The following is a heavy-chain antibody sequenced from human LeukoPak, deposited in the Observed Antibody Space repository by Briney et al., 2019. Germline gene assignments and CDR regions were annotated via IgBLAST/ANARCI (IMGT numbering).Heavy chain of an antibody. Sequence: GGSLRLSCAASGFTFSSYAMHWVRQAPGKGLEWVAVISYDGSNKYYADPVKGRFTISRDNSKNTLYLQMNSLRAEDTAVYYCARPRESSSWYGGNYYYGMDVWGQGTTVTVSS. CDR2: ISYDGSNK. CDR3: ARPRESSSWYGGNYYYGMDV. D-gene: IGHD6-13*01. CDR1: GFTFSSYA. V-gene: IGHV3-30-3*01. J-gene: IGHJ6*02.